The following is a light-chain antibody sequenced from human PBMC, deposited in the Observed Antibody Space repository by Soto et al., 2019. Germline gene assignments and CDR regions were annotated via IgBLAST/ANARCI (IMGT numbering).Light chain of an antibody. Sequence: QSVLTQPPSASGSRGQSVTISCTGTASDVGAYNYVSWYQQHPGKAPKLMIYEVTKRPSGVPDRFSGSKSGNTASLTVSGLQAEDEADYYCSSYAGSSTLYVFGTGTKVTVL. CDR2: EVT. CDR1: ASDVGAYNY. J-gene: IGLJ1*01. CDR3: SSYAGSSTLYV. V-gene: IGLV2-8*01.